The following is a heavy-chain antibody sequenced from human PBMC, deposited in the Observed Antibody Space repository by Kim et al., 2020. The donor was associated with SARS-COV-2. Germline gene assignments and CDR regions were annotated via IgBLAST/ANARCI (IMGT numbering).Heavy chain of an antibody. D-gene: IGHD4-17*01. CDR1: GFTFSSYS. Sequence: GGSLRLSCAASGFTFSSYSMNWVRQAPGKGLEWVSSISSSSSYIYYADSVKGRFTISRDNAKNSLYMQMNSLRAEDTAVYYCATQRGDYDMYYFDYWGQGTLVTVSS. J-gene: IGHJ4*02. CDR2: ISSSSSYI. V-gene: IGHV3-21*01. CDR3: ATQRGDYDMYYFDY.